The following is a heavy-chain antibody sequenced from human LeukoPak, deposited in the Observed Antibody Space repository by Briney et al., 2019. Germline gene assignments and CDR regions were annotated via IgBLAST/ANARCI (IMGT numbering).Heavy chain of an antibody. CDR1: GGSISSYY. V-gene: IGHV4-4*07. J-gene: IGHJ4*02. D-gene: IGHD3-3*01. Sequence: PSETLSLTCTVSGGSISSYYWSWIRQPAGKGLEWIGRIYTSGTTHYNPSLKSRVTMSVDTSKNQFSLKLSSVTAADTAVYYCARDRITIFGVVIRPLVFDYWGQGTLVTVSS. CDR3: ARDRITIFGVVIRPLVFDY. CDR2: IYTSGTT.